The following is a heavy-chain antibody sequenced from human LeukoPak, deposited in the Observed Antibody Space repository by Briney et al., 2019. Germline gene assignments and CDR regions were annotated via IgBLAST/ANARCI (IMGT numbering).Heavy chain of an antibody. Sequence: ASVPVSCKASGYTFTDYYIHWVRQAPGQGLEWMAWINPNSGGTYYAQNFHDRITLTRDTSISTAYMELSRLRSDDTAIYYCARANALYCSSTSCLFDYWGQGTLVTVSS. CDR2: INPNSGGT. CDR1: GYTFTDYY. J-gene: IGHJ4*02. CDR3: ARANALYCSSTSCLFDY. D-gene: IGHD2-2*01. V-gene: IGHV1-2*02.